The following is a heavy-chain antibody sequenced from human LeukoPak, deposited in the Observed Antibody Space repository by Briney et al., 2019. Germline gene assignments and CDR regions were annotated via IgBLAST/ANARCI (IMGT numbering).Heavy chain of an antibody. CDR1: GGSVSSGSYY. J-gene: IGHJ4*02. V-gene: IGHV4-61*01. CDR2: IYYTGGST. CDR3: ARVRGCSDY. Sequence: PSETLSLTCTASGGSVSSGSYYWRWIRQPPGKGLELIGYIYYTGGSTNYHPSLTSRVTISVDVSKNQFSLKLSSVTTADTAVYYCARVRGCSDYWGQGTLVTVSS. D-gene: IGHD4/OR15-4a*01.